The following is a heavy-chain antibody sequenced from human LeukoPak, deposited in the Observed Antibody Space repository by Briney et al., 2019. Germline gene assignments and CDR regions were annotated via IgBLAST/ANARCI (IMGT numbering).Heavy chain of an antibody. CDR2: IYYSGST. Sequence: SETLSLTCTVSGGSISSYYWSWIRQPPGKGLEWIGYIYYSGSTNYNPSLKSRVTISVDTSKNQFSLKLSSVTAAGTAVYYCARRASGYPYYYGMDVWGQGTTVTVSS. D-gene: IGHD3-3*01. J-gene: IGHJ6*02. CDR3: ARRASGYPYYYGMDV. CDR1: GGSISSYY. V-gene: IGHV4-59*01.